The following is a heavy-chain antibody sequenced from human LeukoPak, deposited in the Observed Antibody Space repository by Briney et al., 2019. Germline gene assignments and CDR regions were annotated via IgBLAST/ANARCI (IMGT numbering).Heavy chain of an antibody. CDR1: GFTFDDYA. CDR3: AKDGWAVAGTGDGNYYGMDV. V-gene: IGHV3-43*02. D-gene: IGHD6-19*01. CDR2: ISGDGGST. J-gene: IGHJ6*02. Sequence: GGSLRLSCAASGFTFDDYAMHCVRQAPGKGLECVSLISGDGGSTYYADSVKGRFTISRDNSKNSLYLQMNSLRTEDTALYYCAKDGWAVAGTGDGNYYGMDVWGQGTTVTVSS.